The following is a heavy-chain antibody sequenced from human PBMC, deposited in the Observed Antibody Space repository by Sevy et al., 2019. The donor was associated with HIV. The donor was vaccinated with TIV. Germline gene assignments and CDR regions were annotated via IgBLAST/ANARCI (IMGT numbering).Heavy chain of an antibody. V-gene: IGHV1-2*06. J-gene: IGHJ6*02. CDR3: ARDQELWFGELLPNYYYYYGMDV. CDR1: GYTFTGYY. Sequence: AAVKVSCKASGYTFTGYYMHWVRQAPGQGLEWMGRINPNSGGTNYAQKFQGRVTMTRDTYIITAYMDLSMLGSDDTAVYYCARDQELWFGELLPNYYYYYGMDVWGQGTTVTVSS. CDR2: INPNSGGT. D-gene: IGHD3-10*01.